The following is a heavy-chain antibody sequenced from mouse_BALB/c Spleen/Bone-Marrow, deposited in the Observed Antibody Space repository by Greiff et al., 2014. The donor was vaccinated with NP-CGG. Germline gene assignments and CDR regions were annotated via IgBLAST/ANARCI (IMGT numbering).Heavy chain of an antibody. CDR1: GFNIKDIY. V-gene: IGHV14-3*02. CDR2: IDPANGNT. Sequence: EVQLQQSGAELVKPGASVKLSCTASGFNIKDIYMHWVKQRPEQGLEWIGRIDPANGNTKYDPKFQGKATITADTSSNTAYLQLSSLTSEDTAVYYCARYDYGWYFSVWGAGTTATVSS. D-gene: IGHD2-4*01. CDR3: ARYDYGWYFSV. J-gene: IGHJ1*01.